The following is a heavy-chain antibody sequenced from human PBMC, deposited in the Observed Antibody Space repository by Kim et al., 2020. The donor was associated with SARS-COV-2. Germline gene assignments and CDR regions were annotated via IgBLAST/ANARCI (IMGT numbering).Heavy chain of an antibody. D-gene: IGHD6-13*01. V-gene: IGHV4-39*07. J-gene: IGHJ4*02. CDR3: ARVRDSSSRDY. CDR2: T. Sequence: TYYNPSLKSRVTISVDTSKNQFSLKLSSVTAADTAVYYCARVRDSSSRDYWGQGTLVTVSS.